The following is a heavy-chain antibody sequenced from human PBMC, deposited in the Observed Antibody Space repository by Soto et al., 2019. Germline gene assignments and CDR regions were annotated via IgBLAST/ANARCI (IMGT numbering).Heavy chain of an antibody. J-gene: IGHJ4*02. Sequence: PSETLSLTCTVSGGXISSYYWSWIRQPPGKGLEWIGYIYYSGSTNYNPSLKSRVTISVDTSKNQFSLKLSSVTAADTAVYYCARTAVAGFDYWGQGTLVTVSS. CDR1: GGXISSYY. D-gene: IGHD6-19*01. CDR2: IYYSGST. V-gene: IGHV4-59*08. CDR3: ARTAVAGFDY.